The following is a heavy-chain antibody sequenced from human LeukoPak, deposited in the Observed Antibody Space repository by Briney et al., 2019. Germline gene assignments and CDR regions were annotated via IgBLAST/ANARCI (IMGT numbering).Heavy chain of an antibody. CDR1: GFTFSSYS. CDR2: ISSSSSYI. V-gene: IGHV3-21*01. CDR3: AKDFTWRPDNYYYYYYMDV. D-gene: IGHD3-3*01. Sequence: PGGSLRLSCAASGFTFSSYSMNWVRQAPGKGLEWVSSISSSSSYIYYADSVKGRFTISRDNSKNTLYLQMNSLRAEDTAVYYCAKDFTWRPDNYYYYYYMDVWGKGTTVTVSS. J-gene: IGHJ6*03.